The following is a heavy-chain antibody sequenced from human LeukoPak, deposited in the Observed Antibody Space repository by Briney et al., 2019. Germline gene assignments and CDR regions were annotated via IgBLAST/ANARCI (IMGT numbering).Heavy chain of an antibody. Sequence: GSSVTVSFKCSVGTFSSYAISWVRQAPGQGLAWMGGIIPIFGTANYAQKFQGRVTITTDESTSTAYMELSSLRSEDTAVYYCARRPRAAAGLYYFDYWGQGTLVTVSS. CDR3: ARRPRAAAGLYYFDY. J-gene: IGHJ4*02. CDR2: IIPIFGTA. D-gene: IGHD6-13*01. V-gene: IGHV1-69*05. CDR1: VGTFSSYA.